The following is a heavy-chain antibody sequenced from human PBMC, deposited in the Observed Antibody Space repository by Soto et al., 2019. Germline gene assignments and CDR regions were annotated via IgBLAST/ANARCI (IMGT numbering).Heavy chain of an antibody. J-gene: IGHJ6*02. D-gene: IGHD6-13*01. CDR3: ASGRSIAALKGYYYGMDV. CDR1: GYTFTSYG. V-gene: IGHV1-18*01. CDR2: ISAYNGNT. Sequence: ASVKVSCKASGYTFTSYGISWVRQAPGQGLEWMGWISAYNGNTNYAQKLQGRVTMTTDTSTSTAYMELRSLRSDDTAVYYCASGRSIAALKGYYYGMDVWGQGTTVTVSS.